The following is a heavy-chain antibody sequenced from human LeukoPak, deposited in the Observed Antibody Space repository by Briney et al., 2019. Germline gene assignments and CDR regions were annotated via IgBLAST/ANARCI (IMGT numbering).Heavy chain of an antibody. CDR1: GYILTELS. V-gene: IGHV1-24*01. J-gene: IGHJ3*02. CDR3: ATSIGIAAVHDAFDI. D-gene: IGHD6-13*01. Sequence: ASVKVSCKVSGYILTELSMHWVRQAPGKGLEWMGGFDPEDGETIYAQKFQGRVTMTEDTSTDTAYMELSSLRSEDTAVYYCATSIGIAAVHDAFDIWGQGTMVTVSS. CDR2: FDPEDGET.